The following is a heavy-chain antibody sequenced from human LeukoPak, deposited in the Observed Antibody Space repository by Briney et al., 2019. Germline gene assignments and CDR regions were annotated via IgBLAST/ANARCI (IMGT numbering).Heavy chain of an antibody. V-gene: IGHV4-61*10. Sequence: PSETLSLTCSVSGDSIFNSNSYWSWMRQPAGKGLEWIGHIFSRGNTNYNPSLKSRVTISVDTSKNQFSLKLSSVTAADTAVYFCARTQEAGYSSGRYDSYYYYYMDVWGKGTTVTISS. CDR3: ARTQEAGYSSGRYDSYYYYYMDV. CDR2: IFSRGNT. J-gene: IGHJ6*03. CDR1: GDSIFNSNSY. D-gene: IGHD6-19*01.